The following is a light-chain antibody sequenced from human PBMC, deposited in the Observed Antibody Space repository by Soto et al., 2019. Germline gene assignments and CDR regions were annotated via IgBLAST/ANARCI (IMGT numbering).Light chain of an antibody. CDR3: QQCNATPLT. CDR1: QAISNY. CDR2: GAK. V-gene: IGKV1-39*01. J-gene: IGKJ5*01. Sequence: DIQITQSPPFLSSYLLDIVTITCRASQAISNYLNWYQQKPGKAPNLLIFGAKTLQSGVPSRFSGSGYGTDFTLTITTLQPEDVGIYYCQQCNATPLTFGQGTRLEIK.